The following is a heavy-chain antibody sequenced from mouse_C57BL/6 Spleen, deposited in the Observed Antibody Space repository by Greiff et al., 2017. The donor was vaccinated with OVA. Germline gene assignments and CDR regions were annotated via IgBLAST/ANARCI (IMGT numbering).Heavy chain of an antibody. D-gene: IGHD6-1*01. CDR1: GYTFTSYW. CDR2: IDPSDSYT. J-gene: IGHJ3*01. V-gene: IGHV1-50*01. CDR3: AGPKPFAY. Sequence: QVQLQQPGAELVKPGASVKLSCKASGYTFTSYWMQWVKQRPGQGLEWIGEIDPSDSYTNYNQKFKGKATLTVDTSSSTAYMQLSSLTSEDSAVYYCAGPKPFAYWGQGTLVTVSA.